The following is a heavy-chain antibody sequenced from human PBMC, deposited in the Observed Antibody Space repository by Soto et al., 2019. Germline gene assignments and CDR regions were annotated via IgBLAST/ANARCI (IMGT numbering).Heavy chain of an antibody. Sequence: QVQLVQSGAEVKKPGSSVKVSCKASGGTFSSYAISWVRQAPGQGLEWMGGIIPISDTTTYASKFQGRGTITADEATSTAYMELSSLRSEDTAVYDCARSRGSSTSLEIYYYYFYGMGVWGQGTTVTVSS. V-gene: IGHV1-69*01. CDR1: GGTFSSYA. CDR2: IIPISDTT. D-gene: IGHD2-2*01. J-gene: IGHJ6*02. CDR3: ARSRGSSTSLEIYYYYFYGMGV.